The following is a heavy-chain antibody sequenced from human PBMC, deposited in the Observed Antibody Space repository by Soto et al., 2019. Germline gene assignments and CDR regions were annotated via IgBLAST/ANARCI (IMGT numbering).Heavy chain of an antibody. V-gene: IGHV3-30*03. D-gene: IGHD3-10*01. CDR3: ARVRLQLWVGGFDY. J-gene: IGHJ4*02. Sequence: VASGGGVVQPGRSLRLSCAASGFSFSTYGMHWVRQAPGKGLEWVAVMSYDGSETYYADSVKGRFTISRDNSKNTLYLQVNSLRAEDTAVYYCARVRLQLWVGGFDYWGQGXLVTVSS. CDR1: GFSFSTYG. CDR2: MSYDGSET.